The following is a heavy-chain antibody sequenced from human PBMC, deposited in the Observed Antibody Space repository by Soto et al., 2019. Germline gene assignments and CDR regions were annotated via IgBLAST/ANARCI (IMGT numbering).Heavy chain of an antibody. CDR3: AHRVLRTVFGLVTTTAIYFDF. D-gene: IGHD3-3*01. J-gene: IGHJ4*02. CDR1: GFSLTTSGLG. Sequence: QITLNESGPTVVRPTETLTLTCRFSGFSLTTSGLGVGWIRQSQGKAPEWLALIYWDDDKRYSASLKSRLTITKDTSKNQVVMTVSDLDPTDTATYYCAHRVLRTVFGLVTTTAIYFDFWGQGTPVAVSS. CDR2: IYWDDDK. V-gene: IGHV2-5*02.